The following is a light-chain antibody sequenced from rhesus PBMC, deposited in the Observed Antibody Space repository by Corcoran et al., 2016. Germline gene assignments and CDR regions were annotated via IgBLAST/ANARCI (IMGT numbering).Light chain of an antibody. CDR1: QGIRSY. J-gene: IGKJ2*01. V-gene: IGKV1-28*03. CDR2: AAS. Sequence: DIQMTQSPSSLSASVGDTVTITCRASQGIRSYLTWFQQKPGKAPKLLIYAASSLESGVPSRFSGSGSGTNFTLSISRLQPEDFAVYYCLQHNSYPHSFGQGTKVESK. CDR3: LQHNSYPHS.